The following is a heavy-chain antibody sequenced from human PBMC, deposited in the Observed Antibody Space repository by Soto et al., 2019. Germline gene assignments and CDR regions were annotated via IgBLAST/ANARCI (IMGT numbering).Heavy chain of an antibody. CDR3: ARARWDDAGNV. J-gene: IGHJ3*01. CDR2: VCHGANT. Sequence: SVHLSLTGAPSGLTIISGNALGWIRKHPRKGPERIVSVCHGANTYHNPSLKSRVSISIDLSKNQFSLKLTSVTAADTAADYFARARWDDAGNVWGQGTVVYVS. V-gene: IGHV4-38-2*01. CDR1: GLTIISGNA. D-gene: IGHD1-26*01.